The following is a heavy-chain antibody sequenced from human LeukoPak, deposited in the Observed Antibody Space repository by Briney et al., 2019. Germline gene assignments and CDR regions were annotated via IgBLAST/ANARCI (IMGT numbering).Heavy chain of an antibody. D-gene: IGHD3-3*01. J-gene: IGHJ4*02. Sequence: SETLSLTCAVSGGSISSSNWWSWVRQPPGKGLEWIGEIYHSGSTNYNPSLKSRVTISVDKSKNQFSLKLSSVTAADTAVYYCARAGQPRRHYDFWSGQVRTRGYYFDYWGQGTLVTVSS. CDR1: GGSISSSNW. CDR2: IYHSGST. CDR3: ARAGQPRRHYDFWSGQVRTRGYYFDY. V-gene: IGHV4-4*02.